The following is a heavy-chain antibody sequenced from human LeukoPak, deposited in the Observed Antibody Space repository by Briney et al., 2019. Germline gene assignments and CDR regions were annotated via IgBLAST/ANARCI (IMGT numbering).Heavy chain of an antibody. V-gene: IGHV3-53*01. Sequence: SGGSLRLSCAASGFTVSSNSMSWVRQAPGRGLEWVSVIYRDGSTYYADSVKGRFTISRDNSKNTLYLQMNSLRAEDTAVYYCARAPYYDFWSGSSYYFDYWGQGTLVTVSS. D-gene: IGHD3-3*01. CDR1: GFTVSSNS. J-gene: IGHJ4*02. CDR2: IYRDGST. CDR3: ARAPYYDFWSGSSYYFDY.